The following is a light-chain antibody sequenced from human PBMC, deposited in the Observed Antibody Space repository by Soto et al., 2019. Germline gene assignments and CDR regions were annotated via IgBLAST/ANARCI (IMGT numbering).Light chain of an antibody. CDR2: KTS. V-gene: IGKV1-5*03. Sequence: DIQMTQYPSTLSASVGDRVTITCRASQSINNWLAWYQQKPGKAPKLLIYKTSDLESGVPSRFSGSGSGTEFSLTISSLQPDDFATYYCQQYKSFSLTFGGGTRVEVK. CDR3: QQYKSFSLT. J-gene: IGKJ4*01. CDR1: QSINNW.